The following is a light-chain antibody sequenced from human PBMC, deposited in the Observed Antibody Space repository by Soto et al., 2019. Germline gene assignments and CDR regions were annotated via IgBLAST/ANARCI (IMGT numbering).Light chain of an antibody. CDR1: QSISPY. CDR2: AAS. CDR3: PQSYSIPPT. V-gene: IGKV1-39*01. Sequence: DIQMTQSPSSLAASVGDRGSITCRDSQSISPYLSWYRQKPRKAPQLLIYAASSLQSGVPSRFSGSGSGTDFTITISNLHPEDFANYYCPQSYSIPPTFGGGTKVDIK. J-gene: IGKJ4*01.